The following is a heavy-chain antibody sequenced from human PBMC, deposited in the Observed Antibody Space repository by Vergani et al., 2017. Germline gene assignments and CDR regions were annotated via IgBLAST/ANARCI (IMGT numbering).Heavy chain of an antibody. J-gene: IGHJ4*02. V-gene: IGHV4-4*07. Sequence: QVQLQESGPGLVKPSETLSLTCTVSGGSISSYYWSWIRQPAGKGLEWIGGIYTSGSTNYNPSLKSRVTISVDTSKNQFSLKLSSVTAADTAVYYCARDGSSVVVAAFFDYWGQGTLVTVSS. CDR1: GGSISSYY. CDR2: IYTSGST. CDR3: ARDGSSVVVAAFFDY. D-gene: IGHD2-15*01.